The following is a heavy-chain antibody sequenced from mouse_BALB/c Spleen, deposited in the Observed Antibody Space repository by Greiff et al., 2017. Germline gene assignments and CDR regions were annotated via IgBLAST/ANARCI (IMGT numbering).Heavy chain of an antibody. CDR1: GYTFTDYE. Sequence: QVQLQQSGAELVRPGASVTLSCKASGYTFTDYEMHWVKQTPVHGLEWIGAIDPETGGTAYNQKFKGKATLTADKSSSTAYMELRSLTSEDSAVYYCTRGWEYAMDYWGQGTSVTVSS. D-gene: IGHD4-1*01. CDR2: IDPETGGT. V-gene: IGHV1-15*01. J-gene: IGHJ4*01. CDR3: TRGWEYAMDY.